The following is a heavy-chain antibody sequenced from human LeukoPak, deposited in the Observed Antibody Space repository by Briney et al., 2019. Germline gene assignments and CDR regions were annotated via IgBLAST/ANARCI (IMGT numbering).Heavy chain of an antibody. D-gene: IGHD2-2*01. Sequence: GGSLRLSCAASGFTFSSYSMNWVRQAPGKGLEWVSYISSASGSIYYADSVKGRFTISRDNAKNSLFLQMNSLRVEDTAVYYCARLPAYCSSTNCYYDYWGQGTLVTVSS. CDR1: GFTFSSYS. V-gene: IGHV3-48*04. CDR3: ARLPAYCSSTNCYYDY. CDR2: ISSASGSI. J-gene: IGHJ4*02.